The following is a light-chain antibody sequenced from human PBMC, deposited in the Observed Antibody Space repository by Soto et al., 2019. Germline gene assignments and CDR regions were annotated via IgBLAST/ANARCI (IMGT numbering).Light chain of an antibody. CDR1: STNIGPGHD. CDR2: GNS. J-gene: IGLJ2*01. Sequence: QSVLTQPPSVYGAPGQRVPISCTGSSTNIGPGHDVHWYQQLPGTAPKLLIYGNSNRPSGVPDRFSGSKSGASASLAISGLQAEDEDDYYCQSYDSSLSAVVFGGGTKPTVL. V-gene: IGLV1-40*01. CDR3: QSYDSSLSAVV.